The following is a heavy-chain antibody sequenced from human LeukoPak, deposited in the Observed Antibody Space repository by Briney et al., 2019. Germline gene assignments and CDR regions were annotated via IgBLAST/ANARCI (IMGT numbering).Heavy chain of an antibody. CDR2: IYTSGST. CDR1: GGTISSYN. V-gene: IGHV4-4*07. D-gene: IGHD3-10*01. J-gene: IGHJ4*02. Sequence: SETLSLTCTVSGGTISSYNWSWIRQPPGKGLEWIGRIYTSGSTNYNPSLKSGGTMSVDTSTNQFSLKLSSMTAADTAVYYCARGSPYGSGSFDYWGQGTLVTVSS. CDR3: ARGSPYGSGSFDY.